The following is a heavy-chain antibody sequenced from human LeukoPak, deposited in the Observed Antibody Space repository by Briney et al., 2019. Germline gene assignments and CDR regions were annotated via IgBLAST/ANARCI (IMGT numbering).Heavy chain of an antibody. V-gene: IGHV1-69*13. CDR3: ASFRDRAYYMDV. CDR1: GGTFSSYA. D-gene: IGHD3-10*01. J-gene: IGHJ6*03. CDR2: IIPIFGTA. Sequence: GASVKVSCKASGGTFSSYAISWVRQAPGQGLEWMGGIIPIFGTANYAQKFQGRVTITADESTSTAYMELSSLRSEDTAVYYCASFRDRAYYMDVWGKGTTVTISS.